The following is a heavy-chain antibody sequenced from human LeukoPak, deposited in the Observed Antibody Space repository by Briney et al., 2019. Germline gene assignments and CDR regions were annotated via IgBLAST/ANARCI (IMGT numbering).Heavy chain of an antibody. J-gene: IGHJ4*02. D-gene: IGHD3-16*01. V-gene: IGHV3-74*01. CDR2: INDDGRST. CDR1: GFTFSSYW. CDR3: ARVRWGGLYYFDY. Sequence: HPGGSLRLSCAASGFTFSSYWMHWVRQAPGKGLVGVSRINDDGRSTSYADSVKGRFTISRDNAKNTLYLQMNSLRAEDTAVYYCARVRWGGLYYFDYWGQGTLVTVSS.